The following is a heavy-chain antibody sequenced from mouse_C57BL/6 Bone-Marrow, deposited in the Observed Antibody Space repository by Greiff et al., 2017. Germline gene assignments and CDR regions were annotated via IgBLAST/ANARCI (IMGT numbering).Heavy chain of an antibody. D-gene: IGHD4-1*01. CDR2: IYPRSGNT. J-gene: IGHJ1*03. V-gene: IGHV1-81*01. CDR1: GYTFTSYG. CDR3: ARGGGPWDWYFDV. Sequence: QVQLKESGAELARPGASVKLSCKASGYTFTSYGISWVKQRTGQGLEWIGEIYPRSGNTYYNETFKGKATLTADKSSSTAYMELRSLTSEDSAVYFCARGGGPWDWYFDVWGTGTTVTVSS.